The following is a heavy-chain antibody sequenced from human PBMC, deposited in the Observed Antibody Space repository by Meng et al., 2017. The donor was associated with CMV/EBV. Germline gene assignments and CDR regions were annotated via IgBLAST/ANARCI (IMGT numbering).Heavy chain of an antibody. CDR1: GFTFSSYS. CDR3: AREDIVVVPAASYYGMDV. J-gene: IGHJ6*02. CDR2: ISSSSSTI. Sequence: GGSLRLSCAASGFTFSSYSMNWVRQAPGKGLGWVSYISSSSSTIYYADSVKGRFTISRDNAKNSLYLQMNSLRAEDTAVYYCAREDIVVVPAASYYGMDVWGQGTTVTVSS. D-gene: IGHD2-2*01. V-gene: IGHV3-48*04.